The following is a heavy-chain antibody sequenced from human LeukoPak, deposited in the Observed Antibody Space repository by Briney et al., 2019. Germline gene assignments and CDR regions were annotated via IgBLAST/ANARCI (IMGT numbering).Heavy chain of an antibody. D-gene: IGHD5-24*01. CDR1: GGTFSSYA. V-gene: IGHV1-69*13. CDR3: AREHGTDLEMAWFDP. CDR2: IIPIFGTA. Sequence: ASVKVSCKASGGTFSSYAISWVRQAPGQGLEWMGGIIPIFGTANYAQKFQGRVTITADESTSTAYMELSSLRSEDTAVYYCAREHGTDLEMAWFDPWGQGTLVTVSS. J-gene: IGHJ5*02.